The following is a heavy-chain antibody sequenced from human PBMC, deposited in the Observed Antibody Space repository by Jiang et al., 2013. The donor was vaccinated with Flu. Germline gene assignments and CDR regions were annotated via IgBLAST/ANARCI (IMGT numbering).Heavy chain of an antibody. CDR2: INPNSGGT. Sequence: QLVESGAEVKKPGASVKVSCKASGYTFTGYYMHWVRQAPGQGLEWMGWINPNSGGTNYAQKFQGRVTMTRDTSISTAYMELSRLRSDDTAVYYCAREDYYGSGSYSNWFDPWGQGTLVTVSS. V-gene: IGHV1-2*02. CDR1: GYTFTGYY. CDR3: AREDYYGSGSYSNWFDP. D-gene: IGHD3-10*01. J-gene: IGHJ5*02.